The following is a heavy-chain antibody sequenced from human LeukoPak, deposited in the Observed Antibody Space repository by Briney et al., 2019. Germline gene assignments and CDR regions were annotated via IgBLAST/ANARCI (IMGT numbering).Heavy chain of an antibody. V-gene: IGHV3-23*01. J-gene: IGHJ4*02. CDR3: ARTNSGYYYLGY. CDR1: GFTFSSYA. D-gene: IGHD3-22*01. CDR2: ISGGGDNT. Sequence: GGSLRLSFAASGFTFSSYAISGVRQAPGKGLEWVSAISGGGDNTYYADSVKGRFTISRDISENTLFLQMNSLRAEDTAVYYCARTNSGYYYLGYWGQGTLVTVSS.